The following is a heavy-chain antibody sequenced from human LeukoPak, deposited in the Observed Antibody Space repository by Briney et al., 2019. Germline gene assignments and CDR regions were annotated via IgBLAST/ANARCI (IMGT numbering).Heavy chain of an antibody. CDR1: GGSISSGDYY. CDR2: MYYSGST. D-gene: IGHD3-22*01. Sequence: SETLSLTCTVSGGSISSGDYYWNWIRQPPGKGLEWIAYMYYSGSTYYNPSLKSRVTMSADTSKNQLSLKLSSVTAADTAVYYCARPYYYDSRIDPWGQGILVTVSS. J-gene: IGHJ5*02. V-gene: IGHV4-30-4*01. CDR3: ARPYYYDSRIDP.